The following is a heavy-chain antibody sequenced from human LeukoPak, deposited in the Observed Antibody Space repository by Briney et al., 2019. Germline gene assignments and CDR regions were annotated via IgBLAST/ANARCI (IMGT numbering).Heavy chain of an antibody. CDR1: GGSISSYY. J-gene: IGHJ3*02. CDR3: ARPWMRRDAFDI. D-gene: IGHD2-2*03. Sequence: SETLSLTCTVSGGSISSYYWSWIRQPPGKGLEWIGEINHSGSTNYNPSLKSRVTISVDTSKNQFSLKLSSVTAADTAVYYCARPWMRRDAFDIWGQGTMVTVSS. V-gene: IGHV4-34*01. CDR2: INHSGST.